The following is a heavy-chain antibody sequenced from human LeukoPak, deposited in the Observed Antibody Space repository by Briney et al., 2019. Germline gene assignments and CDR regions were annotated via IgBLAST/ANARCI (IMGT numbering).Heavy chain of an antibody. J-gene: IGHJ4*02. V-gene: IGHV3-30*02. Sequence: GGSLRLSCAASGFTFSSYGMHWVRQAPGKGLEWVAFIRYDGSNKYYADSVKGRFTISRDNAKNSLYLQMNSLRAEDTAVYYCARDVRIGGTVTTPYYFDYWGQGTLVTVSS. CDR2: IRYDGSNK. D-gene: IGHD4-17*01. CDR1: GFTFSSYG. CDR3: ARDVRIGGTVTTPYYFDY.